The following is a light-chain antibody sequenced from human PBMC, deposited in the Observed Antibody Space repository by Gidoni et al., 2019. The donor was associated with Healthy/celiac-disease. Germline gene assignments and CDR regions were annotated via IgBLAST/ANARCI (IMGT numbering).Light chain of an antibody. CDR2: DAS. V-gene: IGKV1-33*01. J-gene: IGKJ4*01. CDR3: QQYDNLPLT. Sequence: DIQMTQSPSSLSASVGDRVTITCQASQDISNYLNWYQQKPGKAPKPLIYDASNLETGVPSRFIGSGSGPDFTFTISSLQPEDIATYSCQQYDNLPLTFGGGTKVEIK. CDR1: QDISNY.